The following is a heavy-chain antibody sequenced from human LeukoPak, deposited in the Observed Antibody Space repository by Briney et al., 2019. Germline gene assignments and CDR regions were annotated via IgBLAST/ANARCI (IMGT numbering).Heavy chain of an antibody. J-gene: IGHJ3*02. Sequence: SVKVSCKASGGTFSSYAISWVRQAPGQGLEWMGGIIPIFGTANYAQKFQGRVTITTDESTSTAYMELSSLRSEDTAVYYCAASRGYSYGYEEEGGAFDIWGQGTVVTVSS. CDR1: GGTFSSYA. D-gene: IGHD5-18*01. V-gene: IGHV1-69*05. CDR2: IIPIFGTA. CDR3: AASRGYSYGYEEEGGAFDI.